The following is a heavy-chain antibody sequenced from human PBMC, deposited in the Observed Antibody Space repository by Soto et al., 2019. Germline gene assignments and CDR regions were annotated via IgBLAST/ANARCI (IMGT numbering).Heavy chain of an antibody. CDR3: ARSYDSSGYYILDY. CDR1: GFTFSSYA. V-gene: IGHV3-30-3*01. D-gene: IGHD3-22*01. Sequence: PGGSLRLSCAASGFTFSSYAMHWVRQAPGKGLEWVAVISYDGSNKYYADSVKGRFTISRDNSRNTLYLQMNSLRAEDTAVYYCARSYDSSGYYILDYWGQGTLVTVSS. CDR2: ISYDGSNK. J-gene: IGHJ4*02.